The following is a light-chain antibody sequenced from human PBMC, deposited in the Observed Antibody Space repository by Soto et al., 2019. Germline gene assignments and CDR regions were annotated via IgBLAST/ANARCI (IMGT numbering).Light chain of an antibody. CDR3: QQYYSTPVT. J-gene: IGKJ3*01. V-gene: IGKV4-1*01. Sequence: DIVMTQSPDSLAVSLGERATINCKSSQSVLYSSNNKNYLAWYQKKPGQPPKLLIYWASTRESGVPDRFSGSGSGTDFTLTISRLQAEDVAVYYCQQYYSTPVTFGPGTKVDIK. CDR2: WAS. CDR1: QSVLYSSNNKNY.